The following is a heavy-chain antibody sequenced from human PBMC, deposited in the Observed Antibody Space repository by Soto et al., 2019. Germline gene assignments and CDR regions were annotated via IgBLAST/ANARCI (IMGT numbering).Heavy chain of an antibody. CDR1: GGSISSFY. CDR2: IYYTGTT. J-gene: IGHJ4*02. D-gene: IGHD1-7*01. V-gene: IGHV4-59*01. CDR3: ARSNWNFPFDY. Sequence: SETLSLTCTVSGGSISSFYWNWIRQSPGKGLEWIGYIYYTGTTNYNPSLKSRVNMSLDTSKDQFSLNLTSVTAADTAVYYCARSNWNFPFDYWGQGTLVTVSS.